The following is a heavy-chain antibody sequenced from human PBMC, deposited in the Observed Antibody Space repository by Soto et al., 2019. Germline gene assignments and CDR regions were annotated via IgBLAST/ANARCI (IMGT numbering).Heavy chain of an antibody. CDR2: IYYNGST. V-gene: IGHV4-61*01. D-gene: IGHD3-16*02. J-gene: IGHJ4*02. Sequence: QVQLQESGPGLVKPSETLSLTCTVSGGSVSHTSYYWSWIRQSPGKGLEWIGYIYYNGSTNYNPSLKRRVTISVDTTKNQFSLKLSSVAAADTAVYYCARDQGDFVRYWGRGTLVTVSS. CDR3: ARDQGDFVRY. CDR1: GGSVSHTSYY.